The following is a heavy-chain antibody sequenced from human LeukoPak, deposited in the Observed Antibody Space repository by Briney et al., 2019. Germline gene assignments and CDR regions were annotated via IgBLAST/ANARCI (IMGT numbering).Heavy chain of an antibody. Sequence: PGGSLRLSCAASGFTFSSYSMNWVRQAPGKGLEWVPSISSSSSYIYYADSVKGRFTISRDNAKNSLYLQMNSLRGEDTAVYYCASDGYCSGGRCSVNWGQGTLVTVSS. CDR1: GFTFSSYS. D-gene: IGHD2-15*01. V-gene: IGHV3-21*01. J-gene: IGHJ4*02. CDR3: ASDGYCSGGRCSVN. CDR2: ISSSSSYI.